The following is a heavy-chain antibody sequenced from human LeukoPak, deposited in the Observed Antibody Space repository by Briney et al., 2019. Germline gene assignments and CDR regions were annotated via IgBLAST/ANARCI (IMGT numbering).Heavy chain of an antibody. CDR3: ARGPAYYYGSGQYFDY. J-gene: IGHJ4*02. V-gene: IGHV4-30-2*01. CDR1: GGSISSGGYS. CDR2: IYHSGST. D-gene: IGHD3-10*01. Sequence: SETLSLTCAVSGGSISSGGYSWSWIRQPPGKGLEWIGYIYHSGSTYYSPSLKSRVTISVDRSKNQFSLKLSSVTAADTAVYYCARGPAYYYGSGQYFDYWGQGTLVAVSS.